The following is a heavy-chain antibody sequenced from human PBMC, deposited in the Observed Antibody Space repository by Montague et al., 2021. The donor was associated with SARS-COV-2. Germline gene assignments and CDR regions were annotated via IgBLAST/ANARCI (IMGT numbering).Heavy chain of an antibody. J-gene: IGHJ3*02. CDR1: GGSISSYY. V-gene: IGHV4-59*01. D-gene: IGHD2-21*01. Sequence: SETLSLTCTVSGGSISSYYWSWIRQPPGKGLEWIGYIYYSGSTNYNPSLKSRVTTSVDTSKNQFPLKLSSVTAADTAVYYCARTPGQIAGDAFDIWGQGTTVTVSS. CDR2: IYYSGST. CDR3: ARTPGQIAGDAFDI.